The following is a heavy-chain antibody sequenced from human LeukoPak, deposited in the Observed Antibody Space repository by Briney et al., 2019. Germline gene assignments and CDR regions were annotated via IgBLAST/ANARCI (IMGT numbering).Heavy chain of an antibody. Sequence: ASVKVSCKASGYTFTSYYMHWVRQAPGQGLEWMGIINPSGGSTSYAQKFQGRVTMTRDTSTSTVYMELRSLRFEDTAVYYCASDGAYQPPRYWGQGTLVTVSS. CDR1: GYTFTSYY. CDR2: INPSGGST. V-gene: IGHV1-46*01. J-gene: IGHJ4*02. CDR3: ASDGAYQPPRY. D-gene: IGHD2-2*01.